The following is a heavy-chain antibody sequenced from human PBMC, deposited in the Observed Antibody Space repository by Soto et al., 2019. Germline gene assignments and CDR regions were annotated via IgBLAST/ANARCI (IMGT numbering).Heavy chain of an antibody. CDR3: AKGAMSSIAARHFDY. Sequence: EVQLLESGGGLVQPGGSLRLSCAASGFTFSRYAMSWVRQAPGKGLEWVSVISGSGDNTYYADSVKGRFTISRDNSKNTLYLQMNSLRAEDTAVYYCAKGAMSSIAARHFDYWGQGTLVTVSS. J-gene: IGHJ4*02. CDR2: ISGSGDNT. D-gene: IGHD6-6*01. V-gene: IGHV3-23*01. CDR1: GFTFSRYA.